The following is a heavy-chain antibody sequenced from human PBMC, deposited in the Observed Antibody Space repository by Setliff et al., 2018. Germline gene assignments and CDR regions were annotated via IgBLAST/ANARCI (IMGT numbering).Heavy chain of an antibody. CDR2: IYHSGST. V-gene: IGHV4-4*02. Sequence: SETLSLTCAVSGGPISSSYWWSWVRQSPGKGLEWIGEIYHSGSTNYNPSLKSRVTMSVDTSKNQFSLKLSSVTAADTAVYYCARLSGFLYIDVWGKGTTVTVS. CDR1: GGPISSSYW. D-gene: IGHD3-3*01. J-gene: IGHJ6*03. CDR3: ARLSGFLYIDV.